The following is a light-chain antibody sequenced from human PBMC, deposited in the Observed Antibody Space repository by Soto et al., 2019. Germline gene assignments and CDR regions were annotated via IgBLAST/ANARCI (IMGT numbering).Light chain of an antibody. CDR1: QAIRND. CDR3: QQLNSYPIT. V-gene: IGKV1-17*01. J-gene: IGKJ5*01. Sequence: IQITQSPSSLSASIGARVTITCRASQAIRNDLAWYQQKPGRAPKRLIYGSSTLQSGVPSRFSGSGSGTEFTLTISSLQPEDFATYYCQQLNSYPITSGQGTRLEIK. CDR2: GSS.